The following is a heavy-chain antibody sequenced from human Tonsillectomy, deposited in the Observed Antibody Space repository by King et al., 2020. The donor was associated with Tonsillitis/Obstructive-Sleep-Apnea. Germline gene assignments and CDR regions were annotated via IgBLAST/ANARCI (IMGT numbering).Heavy chain of an antibody. J-gene: IGHJ5*02. D-gene: IGHD1-7*01. V-gene: IGHV3-30*04. CDR1: GFTFSSYA. Sequence: VQLVESGGGVVQPGRSLRLSCAASGFTFSSYAMHWVRQAPGKGLEWVAVISYDGSNKYYADSVKGRFTISRDNSKNTLYLQMNSLRAEDTAVYYCARDLRGWNYANWFDPWGQGTLVTVSS. CDR2: ISYDGSNK. CDR3: ARDLRGWNYANWFDP.